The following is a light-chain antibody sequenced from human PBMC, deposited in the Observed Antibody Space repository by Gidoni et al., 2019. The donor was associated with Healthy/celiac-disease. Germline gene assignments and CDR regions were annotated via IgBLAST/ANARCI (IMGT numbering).Light chain of an antibody. CDR1: QSVSSSY. CDR2: GAS. CDR3: QQYGSSPFT. Sequence: PGTLSLSPGERATLSCRASQSVSSSYLAWYQQKPGQAPRLLIYGASSRATGIPDRFSGSGSGTDFTLTISRLEPEDFAVYYCQQYGSSPFTFGQXTKVEIK. V-gene: IGKV3-20*01. J-gene: IGKJ1*01.